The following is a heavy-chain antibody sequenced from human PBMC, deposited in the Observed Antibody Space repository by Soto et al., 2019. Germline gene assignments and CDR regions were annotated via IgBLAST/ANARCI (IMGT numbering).Heavy chain of an antibody. Sequence: PGESLKISCQSSGYSFTTYWSGWVRPLPGKGLEWMGIISPGGSDTRYSPSFHGQVTISADKSISTAYLQWSSLKASDTAMYYCARTSASDYYYYGMDVWGQGTTVTVSS. CDR3: ARTSASDYYYYGMDV. CDR1: GYSFTTYW. J-gene: IGHJ6*02. V-gene: IGHV5-51*01. CDR2: ISPGGSDT.